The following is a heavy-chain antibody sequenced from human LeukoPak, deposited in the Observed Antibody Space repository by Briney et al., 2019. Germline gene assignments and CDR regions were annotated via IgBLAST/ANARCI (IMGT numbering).Heavy chain of an antibody. CDR1: GFTFSSYW. Sequence: GGSLRLSCAASGFTFSSYWMHWVRQAPGKGLVWVSRITSDGSSTSYADSVKGRFTISRDNAKNTLYLQMNSLRAEDTAAYYCARGRVTMVRGDYYYYMDVWGKGTTVTVSS. D-gene: IGHD3-10*01. CDR3: ARGRVTMVRGDYYYYMDV. J-gene: IGHJ6*03. CDR2: ITSDGSST. V-gene: IGHV3-74*01.